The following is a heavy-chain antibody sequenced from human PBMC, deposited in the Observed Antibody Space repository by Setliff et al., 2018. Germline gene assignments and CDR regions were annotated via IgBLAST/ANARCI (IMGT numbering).Heavy chain of an antibody. Sequence: PGESLKISCKGSGCSFSTCWIGWVRQMPGKGLEWMGIIYPGDSITRYSPSFQGQVTISVDKSINTAYLQWSSLRASDTAIYYCARHPYYYGSGTYLDNNNRWFDPWGQGTLVTVSS. CDR1: GCSFSTCW. CDR2: IYPGDSIT. D-gene: IGHD3-10*01. CDR3: ARHPYYYGSGTYLDNNNRWFDP. V-gene: IGHV5-51*01. J-gene: IGHJ5*02.